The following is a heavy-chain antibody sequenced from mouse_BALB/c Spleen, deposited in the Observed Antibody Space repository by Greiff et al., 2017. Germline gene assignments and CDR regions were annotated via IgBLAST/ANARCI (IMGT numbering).Heavy chain of an antibody. CDR3: TRQDYRAWFAY. D-gene: IGHD2-14*01. CDR2: IRLKSNNYAT. J-gene: IGHJ3*01. V-gene: IGHV6-6*02. CDR1: GFTFSNYW. Sequence: EVKLEESGGGLVQPGGSMKLSCVASGFTFSNYWMNWVRQSPEKGLEWVAEIRLKSNNYATHYAESVKGRFTISRDDSKSSVYLQMNNLRAEDTGIYYCTRQDYRAWFAYWGQGTLVTVSA.